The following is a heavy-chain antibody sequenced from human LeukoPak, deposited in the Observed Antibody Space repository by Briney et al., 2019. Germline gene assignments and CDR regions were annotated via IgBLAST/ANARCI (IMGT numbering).Heavy chain of an antibody. V-gene: IGHV3-48*01. J-gene: IGHJ4*02. CDR2: ISSSSSTI. CDR1: GFTFSSYE. D-gene: IGHD1-26*01. Sequence: GGSLRLSCAASGFTFSSYEMNWVRQAPGKGLEWVSYISSSSSTIYYADSVKGRFTISRDNAKNSLYLQMNSLRAEDTAVYYCAREYGWELPTLNWGQGTLVTVPS. CDR3: AREYGWELPTLN.